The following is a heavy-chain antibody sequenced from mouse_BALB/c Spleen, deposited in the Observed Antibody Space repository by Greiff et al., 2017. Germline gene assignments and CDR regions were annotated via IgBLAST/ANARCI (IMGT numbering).Heavy chain of an antibody. CDR2: IWGDGST. D-gene: IGHD2-14*01. CDR3: ARYRAWFPY. Sequence: VMLVESGPGLVAPSQSLSITCTVSGISFTSYGVSWVRQPPGKGLEWLGVIWGDGSTNYHSVLISRLSISKDNSKSQVFLKLNSLQTDDTARYYCARYRAWFPYWGQGTLVTVAA. CDR1: GISFTSYG. J-gene: IGHJ3*01. V-gene: IGHV2-3*01.